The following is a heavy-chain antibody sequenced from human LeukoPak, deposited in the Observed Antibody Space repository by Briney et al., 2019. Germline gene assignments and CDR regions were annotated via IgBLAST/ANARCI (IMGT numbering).Heavy chain of an antibody. CDR1: GFTFSTYA. Sequence: GGSLRLSCAASGFTFSTYAMSWVRQAPGKGLEWVSAISGSGGSTYYADSVKGRFTISRDNSKNTLYLQMNSLRAEDTALYYCARDVFDGFDPWGQGTLVTVSS. J-gene: IGHJ5*02. V-gene: IGHV3-23*01. D-gene: IGHD3-10*02. CDR3: ARDVFDGFDP. CDR2: ISGSGGST.